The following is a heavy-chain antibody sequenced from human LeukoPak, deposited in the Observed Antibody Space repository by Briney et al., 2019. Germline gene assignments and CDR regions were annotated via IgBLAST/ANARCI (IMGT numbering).Heavy chain of an antibody. CDR2: IKQDESEK. CDR3: ARLSDSISCFGFDI. D-gene: IGHD2-2*01. J-gene: IGHJ3*02. CDR1: GFTFSSYW. Sequence: PGGSLRLSCEASGFTFSSYWMSWVRQASGKGLEWVANIKQDESEKYYVDSVKGRFTISRDNAKNSLYLQMNSLRAEDTAVYYCARLSDSISCFGFDIWGQGTTVTVSS. V-gene: IGHV3-7*01.